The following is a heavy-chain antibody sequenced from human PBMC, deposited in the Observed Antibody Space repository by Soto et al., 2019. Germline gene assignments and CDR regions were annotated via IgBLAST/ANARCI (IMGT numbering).Heavy chain of an antibody. V-gene: IGHV1-18*01. CDR2: ISAYNGNT. CDR1: GYTFTSYG. J-gene: IGHJ6*02. Sequence: QVQLVQSGAEVKKPGASVKVSCKASGYTFTSYGISWVRQAPGQGLEWMGWISAYNGNTNYAQKLQGRVTMTTDTSTSTAYLELRSLRSDDTAVYYCARVAGHYYYYYGMDVWGQGTTVTVSS. CDR3: ARVAGHYYYYYGMDV.